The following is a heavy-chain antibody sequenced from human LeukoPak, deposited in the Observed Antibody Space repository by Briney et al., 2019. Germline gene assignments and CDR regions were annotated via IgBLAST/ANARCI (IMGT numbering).Heavy chain of an antibody. CDR2: VSTNDGNT. J-gene: IGHJ4*02. CDR3: TRAPPGMTMMTDY. D-gene: IGHD3-22*01. Sequence: ASVKVSCKASGCTFTSYDINWVRQAPGQGLEWMGWVSTNDGNTVYAQRLQGRVTMTTDTSTSVAYMELRSLTSDDTAVYYCTRAPPGMTMMTDYWGQGTLVTVSS. CDR1: GCTFTSYD. V-gene: IGHV1-18*01.